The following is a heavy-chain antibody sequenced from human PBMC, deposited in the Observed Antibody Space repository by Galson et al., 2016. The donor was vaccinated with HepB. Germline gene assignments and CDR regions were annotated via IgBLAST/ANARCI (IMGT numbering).Heavy chain of an antibody. J-gene: IGHJ4*02. CDR1: GFTFSGYG. CDR2: ISNDSSDT. D-gene: IGHD2-21*02. V-gene: IGHV3-30*18. CDR3: AKMDCGRDCPRDY. Sequence: SLRLSCAASGFTFSGYGMHWVRQAPGRGLEWVAVISNDSSDTQYVDSVKGRFTVSRDNSKNTLSLQMSNLRVEDTAVYYCAKMDCGRDCPRDYWGQGTLVTVSS.